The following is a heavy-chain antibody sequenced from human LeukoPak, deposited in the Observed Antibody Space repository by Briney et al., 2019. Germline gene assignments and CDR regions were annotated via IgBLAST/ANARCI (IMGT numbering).Heavy chain of an antibody. CDR2: IYYSGST. CDR1: GGSVSSGSYY. D-gene: IGHD3-22*01. Sequence: SETLSLTCTVSGGSVSSGSYYWSWIRQPPGKGLEWIGYIYYSGSTNYNPSLKSRVTISVDTSKNQFSLKLSSVTAADTAVYYCAREWYDSSGYDYWAREPWSPSPQ. V-gene: IGHV4-61*01. J-gene: IGHJ4*02. CDR3: AREWYDSSGYDY.